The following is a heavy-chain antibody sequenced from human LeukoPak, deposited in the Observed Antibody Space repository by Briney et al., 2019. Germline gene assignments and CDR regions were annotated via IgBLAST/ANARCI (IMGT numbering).Heavy chain of an antibody. D-gene: IGHD3-10*01. CDR3: ARKGNAFDF. CDR2: ISDSGRNT. V-gene: IGHV3-23*01. J-gene: IGHJ3*01. Sequence: GRSLRLSCAASGFTFSSYAMHRVRQAPGKGLEWVSAISDSGRNTFYADSVKGRFTISRDNSKNTLYLQMNSLRAEDTAVYYCARKGNAFDFWGQGTMVTVSS. CDR1: GFTFSSYA.